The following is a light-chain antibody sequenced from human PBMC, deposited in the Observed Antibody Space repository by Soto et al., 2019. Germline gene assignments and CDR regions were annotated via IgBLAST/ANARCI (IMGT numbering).Light chain of an antibody. CDR2: LNSDGSH. CDR1: SGHSSYA. CDR3: QTWGAGIAV. J-gene: IGLJ7*01. Sequence: QLVLTQSPSASASPGASVKLTCTLSSGHSSYAIAWHQQQPEKGPRFLMKLNSDGSHNKGDGIPDRFSGSSSGAERYLTISSLQSEDEADYYCQTWGAGIAVFGGGTQLTVL. V-gene: IGLV4-69*01.